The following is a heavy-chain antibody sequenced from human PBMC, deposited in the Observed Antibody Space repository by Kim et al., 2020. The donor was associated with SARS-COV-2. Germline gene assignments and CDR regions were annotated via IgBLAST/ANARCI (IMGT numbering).Heavy chain of an antibody. CDR2: INSKRDNYAA. CDR1: GFSFGTPD. CDR3: IRGSGSGIVYGMDV. Sequence: GGSLRLSCAASGFSFGTPDMHWVRQASGKELEWIGRINSKRDNYAAEYGASVKGRFIMSRDDLKNTAFLQMNSLKTDDTAVYYCIRGSGSGIVYGMDVWGQGTTVTVSS. V-gene: IGHV3-73*01. J-gene: IGHJ6*02. D-gene: IGHD3-10*01.